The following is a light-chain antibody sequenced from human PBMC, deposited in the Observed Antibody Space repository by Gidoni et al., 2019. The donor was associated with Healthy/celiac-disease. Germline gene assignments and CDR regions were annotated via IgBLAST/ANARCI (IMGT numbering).Light chain of an antibody. CDR3: GTWDSSLSAKV. CDR1: SSNIGNNY. Sequence: QSVLTQPPSVSAAPGQKVTISCSGISSNIGNNYVSWYQQLPGTAPKLLIYDNNKRPSGIPDRFSGSKSGTSATLGITGLQTGDEADYYCGTWDSSLSAKVFGGGTKLTV. CDR2: DNN. J-gene: IGLJ3*02. V-gene: IGLV1-51*01.